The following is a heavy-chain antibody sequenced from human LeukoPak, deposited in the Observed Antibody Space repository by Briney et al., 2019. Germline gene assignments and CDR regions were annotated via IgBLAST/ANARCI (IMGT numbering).Heavy chain of an antibody. CDR3: ARGCNGVSCSSGSNWFDT. D-gene: IGHD2-8*01. CDR2: MNPNGGHT. Sequence: ASVKVSCKTSGYTFINYDINWVRQATGQGLEWIGWMNPNGGHTGYAQKFQGRVTITTDTSINTDYMELHHLRSDVTAVYYCARGCNGVSCSSGSNWFDTWGLGTLVTVSS. V-gene: IGHV1-8*01. CDR1: GYTFINYD. J-gene: IGHJ5*02.